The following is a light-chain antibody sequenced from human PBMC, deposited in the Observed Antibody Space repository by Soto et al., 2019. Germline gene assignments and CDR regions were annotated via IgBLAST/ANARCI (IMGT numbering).Light chain of an antibody. J-gene: IGKJ1*01. CDR3: QQSYSTPST. V-gene: IGKV1-39*01. CDR2: AAS. CDR1: QSISNY. Sequence: DIKMTQSPSSLSASVGDRVTITCRASQSISNYLNWYQQKPGKAPKLLLYAASSLQSGVPSRLSGSGSWTNFTLTISSLQPEDFATYYCQQSYSTPSTFGQGTKVEIK.